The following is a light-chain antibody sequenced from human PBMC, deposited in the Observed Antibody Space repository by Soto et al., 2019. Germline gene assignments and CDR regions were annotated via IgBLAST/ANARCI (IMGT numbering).Light chain of an antibody. V-gene: IGKV1-5*03. CDR2: KAS. CDR3: QQYYSYPIT. CDR1: QTISSW. J-gene: IGKJ5*01. Sequence: DIQMTQSPSTLSGSVGDRVTITCRASQTISSWLAWYQQKPGKAPKLLIYKASTLKSGVPSRFSGSGSGTEFSLTIRALQPEDFATYYCQQYYSYPITFGQGTRLEIK.